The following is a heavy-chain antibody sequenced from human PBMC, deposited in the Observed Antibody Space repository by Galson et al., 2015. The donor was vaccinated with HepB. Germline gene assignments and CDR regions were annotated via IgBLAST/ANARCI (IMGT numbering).Heavy chain of an antibody. CDR1: GGSISSTSYY. Sequence: ETLSLTCTVSGGSISSTSYYWGWIRQPPGKGLERIGSIYYSGSTYYNPSLKSRVTISVDTSKNQFSLKLSSVTAADTAVYYCARAQSYYDSRGYLYYFDYWGQGTLVAVSS. CDR3: ARAQSYYDSRGYLYYFDY. CDR2: IYYSGST. V-gene: IGHV4-39*07. J-gene: IGHJ4*02. D-gene: IGHD3-22*01.